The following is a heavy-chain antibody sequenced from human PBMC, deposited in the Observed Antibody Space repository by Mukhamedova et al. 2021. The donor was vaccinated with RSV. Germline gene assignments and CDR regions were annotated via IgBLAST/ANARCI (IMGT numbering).Heavy chain of an antibody. J-gene: IGHJ4*02. V-gene: IGHV4-59*01. D-gene: IGHD4-17*01. Sequence: SRVTISVDTSKNQFSLKLSSVTAADTAVYYCARMEYGDHPAYDYWGQGTLVTVSS. CDR3: ARMEYGDHPAYDY.